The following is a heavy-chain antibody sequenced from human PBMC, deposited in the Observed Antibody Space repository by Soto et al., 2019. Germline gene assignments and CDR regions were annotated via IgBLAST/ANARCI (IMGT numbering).Heavy chain of an antibody. J-gene: IGHJ4*02. V-gene: IGHV4-4*02. CDR1: GGSISSSNW. CDR3: AVGYCSSTSCYAGDY. CDR2: IYHSGST. Sequence: SETLSLTCAVSGGSISSSNWWSWVRQPPGKGLEWIGEIYHSGSTNYNPSLKSRVTISVDKSKNQFSLKLSSVTAADTAVYYCAVGYCSSTSCYAGDYWGQGTLVTVSS. D-gene: IGHD2-2*01.